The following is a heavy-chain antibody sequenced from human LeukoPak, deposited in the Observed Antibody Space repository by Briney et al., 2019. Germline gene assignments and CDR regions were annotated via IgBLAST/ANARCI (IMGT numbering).Heavy chain of an antibody. D-gene: IGHD1-1*01. CDR2: IYYRGST. Sequence: PSETLSLTCTVSGGSISSYYWSWIRQPPGKGLEWTAYIYYRGSTNYNPSLKSRVTISVDTSKNQLSLKLSSVTAADTAVYYCARRTTGTGPFDYWGQGTLVTVSS. CDR1: GGSISSYY. V-gene: IGHV4-59*08. J-gene: IGHJ4*02. CDR3: ARRTTGTGPFDY.